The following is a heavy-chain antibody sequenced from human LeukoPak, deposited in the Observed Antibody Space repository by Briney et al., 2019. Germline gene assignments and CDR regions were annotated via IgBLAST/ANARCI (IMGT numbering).Heavy chain of an antibody. CDR2: IIPIFGTA. CDR1: GGTFSSYA. Sequence: ASVKVSCKASGGTFSSYAISWVRQAPGQGLEWMGGIIPIFGTANYAQKFQGRVTITADESTSTAYMELSSLRSEDTAVYYCARGPMVRGVSPYYYYYYMDVWGKGTTVTISS. V-gene: IGHV1-69*13. J-gene: IGHJ6*03. CDR3: ARGPMVRGVSPYYYYYYMDV. D-gene: IGHD3-10*01.